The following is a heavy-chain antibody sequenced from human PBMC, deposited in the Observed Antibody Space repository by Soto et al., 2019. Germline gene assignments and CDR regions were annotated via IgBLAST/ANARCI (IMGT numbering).Heavy chain of an antibody. CDR2: IIPILGIA. CDR3: ASLATADTLDY. V-gene: IGHV1-69*02. D-gene: IGHD6-13*01. J-gene: IGHJ4*02. Sequence: QVQLVQSGAEVKKPGSSVKVSCKASGGTFSSSTISWVRQAPGQGLEWMGRIIPILGIANYAQKFQGRVTITADKSTSTAYMELSSLRSEDTAVYYCASLATADTLDYWGQGTLVTVSS. CDR1: GGTFSSST.